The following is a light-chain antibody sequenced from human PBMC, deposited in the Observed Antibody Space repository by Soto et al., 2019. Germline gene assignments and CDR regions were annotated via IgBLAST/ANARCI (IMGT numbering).Light chain of an antibody. V-gene: IGKV3-11*01. CDR3: QQRSNWPPMYT. CDR2: DAS. Sequence: EIVLTQSPATLSLSPGERATLSCRASQSVSSYLAWYQQKPDQAPRLPIYDASNRATGIPARFSGSGSGTDFTLTISSLEPEDFAVYYCQQRSNWPPMYTFGQGTKLEIK. CDR1: QSVSSY. J-gene: IGKJ2*01.